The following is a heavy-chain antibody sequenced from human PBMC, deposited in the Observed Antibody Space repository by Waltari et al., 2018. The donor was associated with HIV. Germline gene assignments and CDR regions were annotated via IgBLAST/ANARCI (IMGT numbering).Heavy chain of an antibody. CDR3: ARETYYYDSSGPYFDY. CDR1: GFTFPSYV. Sequence: EVQLVESGGGLVQPGGSLRLSCAASGFTFPSYVMNWVRQAPGKGLEWVSFISSSSSTIYYADSVKGRFTISRDNAKNSLYLQMNSLRAGDTAVYYCARETYYYDSSGPYFDYWGQGTLVTVSS. J-gene: IGHJ4*02. D-gene: IGHD3-22*01. CDR2: ISSSSSTI. V-gene: IGHV3-48*01.